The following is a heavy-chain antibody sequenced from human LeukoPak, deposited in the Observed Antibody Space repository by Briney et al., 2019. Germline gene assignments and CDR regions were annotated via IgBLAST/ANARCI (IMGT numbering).Heavy chain of an antibody. J-gene: IGHJ4*02. CDR1: GFTVSSNY. CDR2: ISSSGSTI. Sequence: KSGGSLRLSCAASGFTVSSNYMSWIRQAPGKGLEWVSYISSSGSTIYYADSVKGRFTISRDNAKNSLYLQMNSLRAEDTAVYYCAREIRGHTIANYWGQGTLVTVSS. CDR3: AREIRGHTIANY. V-gene: IGHV3-11*04. D-gene: IGHD3-10*01.